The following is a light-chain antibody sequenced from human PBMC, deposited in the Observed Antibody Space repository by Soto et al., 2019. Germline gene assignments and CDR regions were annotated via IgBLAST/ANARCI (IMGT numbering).Light chain of an antibody. V-gene: IGLV2-11*01. CDR1: SSDVGGYNF. CDR2: DVT. Sequence: QSALTQPRSVSGSPGQSVTISCTGTSSDVGGYNFVSWYQQYPGKAPKLMIYDVTERPSGVPDRFSGSKSGNTASLTISGLQAEDEADYYCCSYAGTWEGVFGGGTKVTVL. CDR3: CSYAGTWEGV. J-gene: IGLJ3*02.